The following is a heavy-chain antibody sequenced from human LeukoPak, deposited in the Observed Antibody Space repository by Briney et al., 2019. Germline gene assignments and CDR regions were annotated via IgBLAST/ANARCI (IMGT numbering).Heavy chain of an antibody. J-gene: IGHJ1*01. CDR2: IYSGGTT. V-gene: IGHV3-53*01. D-gene: IGHD3-22*01. CDR3: ARASYDSSDYEYFQH. Sequence: GGSLRLSCAVSGFTVSGNYMSWVRQAPGKGLEWVSLIYSGGTTYYADSVKGRFTISRDNSKNTLYLQMNSLRAEDTAVYYCARASYDSSDYEYFQHWGQGTLVTVSS. CDR1: GFTVSGNY.